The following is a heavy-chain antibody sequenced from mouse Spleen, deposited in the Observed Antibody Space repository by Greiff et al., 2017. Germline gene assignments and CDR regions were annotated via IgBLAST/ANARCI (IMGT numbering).Heavy chain of an antibody. J-gene: IGHJ3*01. Sequence: QVQLQQSGAELVKPGASVKLSCKASGYTFTSYYMYWVKQRPGQGLEWIGEINPSNGGTNFNEKFKSKATLTVDKSSSTAYMQLSSLTSEDSAVYYCTRGGQLGLRSAYWGQGTLVTVSA. D-gene: IGHD3-2*01. V-gene: IGHV1S81*02. CDR3: TRGGQLGLRSAY. CDR1: GYTFTSYY. CDR2: INPSNGGT.